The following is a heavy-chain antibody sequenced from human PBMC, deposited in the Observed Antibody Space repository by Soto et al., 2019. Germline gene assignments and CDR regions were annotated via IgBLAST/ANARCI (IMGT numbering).Heavy chain of an antibody. CDR1: GGSINSGGYC. CDR3: SRGILV. CDR2: ISYGGST. V-gene: IGHV4-31*03. Sequence: QVQLQESGPGLVKPSQTLSLTCTVSGGSINSGGYCWSWIRQHPGKGLVWIGCISYGGSTSYNPALKSRVTISLDTSKNQFSLKLTSVTAADTAVYYCSRGILVWGQGALITVSS. J-gene: IGHJ4*02. D-gene: IGHD5-18*01.